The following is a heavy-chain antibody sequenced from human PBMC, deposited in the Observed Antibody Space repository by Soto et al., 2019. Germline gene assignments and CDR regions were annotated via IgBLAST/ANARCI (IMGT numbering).Heavy chain of an antibody. CDR2: IYYNVNT. J-gene: IGHJ4*02. D-gene: IGHD4-17*01. CDR3: ARNETVHGDSDY. Sequence: PSELMSVSWTVAGGSIRDYDWSWIRKTPGKGLEWIGYIYYNVNTNYNPSLKSRVTISVDTSKNQFSLKLSSVTAADTAVYYCARNETVHGDSDYWGQGTLVTVSS. V-gene: IGHV4-59*08. CDR1: GGSIRDYD.